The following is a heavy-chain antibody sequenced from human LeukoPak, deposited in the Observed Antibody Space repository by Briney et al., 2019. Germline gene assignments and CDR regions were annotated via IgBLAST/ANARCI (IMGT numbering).Heavy chain of an antibody. CDR3: AKKFPGTVAAGPDH. CDR1: GFTFSTFG. J-gene: IGHJ4*02. Sequence: GGSVRLSCAASGFTFSTFGMHWVRQAPGKGLEWVAVISYDGSNKYYGDSVKGRFTISRDNSKNTLYLQMNSLRAEDTAVYYCAKKFPGTVAAGPDHWGQGTLVTDSS. V-gene: IGHV3-30*18. D-gene: IGHD6-13*01. CDR2: ISYDGSNK.